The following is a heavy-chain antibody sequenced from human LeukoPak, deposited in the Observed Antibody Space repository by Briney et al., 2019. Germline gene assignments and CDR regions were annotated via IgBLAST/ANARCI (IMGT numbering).Heavy chain of an antibody. V-gene: IGHV4-4*07. CDR3: ARDDHPGLRFWRYGMDV. CDR2: IYTSGST. CDR1: GGSISSYY. Sequence: PSETLSLTCTVSGGSISSYYWSWIRQPAGKGLEWIGRIYTSGSTNYNPSLKSRVTMSVDTSKNQFSLKLSSVTAADTAVYYCARDDHPGLRFWRYGMDVWGQGTTVTVSS. D-gene: IGHD3-3*01. J-gene: IGHJ6*02.